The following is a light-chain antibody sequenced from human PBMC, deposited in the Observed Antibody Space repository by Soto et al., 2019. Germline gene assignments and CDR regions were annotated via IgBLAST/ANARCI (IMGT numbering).Light chain of an antibody. Sequence: EMVMTQSPATLSVSPGERATLSCRASQSVTGSYLAWYQQKPGQAPRLLIYGASRRATGIPDRFSGSGSGTDFTVTISRLEPEDFAVYYCHQYGSSPRTFGQGTKVDIK. CDR1: QSVTGSY. J-gene: IGKJ1*01. CDR2: GAS. V-gene: IGKV3-20*01. CDR3: HQYGSSPRT.